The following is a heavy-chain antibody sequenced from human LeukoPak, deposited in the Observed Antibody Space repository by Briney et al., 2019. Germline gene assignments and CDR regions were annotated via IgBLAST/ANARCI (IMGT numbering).Heavy chain of an antibody. CDR3: ARLWMGYYYDSSGYYAPGGYYYYYMDV. Sequence: SETLSLTCTVSGGSISSYYWSWIRQPPGKGLEWIGYIYYSGSTNYNPSLKSRVTISVDTSKNQFSLKLSSVTAADTAVYYCARLWMGYYYDSSGYYAPGGYYYYYMDVWGKGTTVTASS. D-gene: IGHD3-22*01. CDR2: IYYSGST. J-gene: IGHJ6*03. CDR1: GGSISSYY. V-gene: IGHV4-59*08.